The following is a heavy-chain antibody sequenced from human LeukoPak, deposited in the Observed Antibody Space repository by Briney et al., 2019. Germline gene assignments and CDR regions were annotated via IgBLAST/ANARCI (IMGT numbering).Heavy chain of an antibody. D-gene: IGHD4-17*01. Sequence: PGGSLRLSCAASGFTFSSYAMSWVRQAPGKGLEWVSAISGSGGITYYADSVKGRFTISRDNSKNTLYLQMNSLRAEDTAVYYCAKLVYAVTTPCDYWGQGTPVTVSS. V-gene: IGHV3-23*01. J-gene: IGHJ4*02. CDR3: AKLVYAVTTPCDY. CDR2: ISGSGGIT. CDR1: GFTFSSYA.